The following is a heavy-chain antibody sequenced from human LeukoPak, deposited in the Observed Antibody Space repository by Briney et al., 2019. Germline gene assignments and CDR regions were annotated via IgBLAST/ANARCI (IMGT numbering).Heavy chain of an antibody. Sequence: GGSLRLSCAASGFTFSSYSMNWVRQAPGKGLEWVSSISSSSSYIYYADSVKGRFTISRDNAKNSLYLQMNSLRAEDTAVYYCARDKYGDYVIDYWGQGTLVTVS. V-gene: IGHV3-21*01. CDR3: ARDKYGDYVIDY. J-gene: IGHJ4*02. CDR1: GFTFSSYS. CDR2: ISSSSSYI. D-gene: IGHD4-17*01.